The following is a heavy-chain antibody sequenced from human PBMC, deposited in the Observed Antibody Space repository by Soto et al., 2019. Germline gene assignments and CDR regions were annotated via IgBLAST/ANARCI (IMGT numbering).Heavy chain of an antibody. V-gene: IGHV3-30*18. Sequence: GGSLRLSCAASGFTFSSYGMHWVRQAPGKGLEWVAVISYDGSNKYYADSVKGRFTISRDNSKNKLYLQMNSLRAEDTAVYYCAKDYRYCSGGSCSRYYYYYMDVWGKGTTVTVSS. CDR2: ISYDGSNK. CDR1: GFTFSSYG. CDR3: AKDYRYCSGGSCSRYYYYYMDV. D-gene: IGHD2-15*01. J-gene: IGHJ6*03.